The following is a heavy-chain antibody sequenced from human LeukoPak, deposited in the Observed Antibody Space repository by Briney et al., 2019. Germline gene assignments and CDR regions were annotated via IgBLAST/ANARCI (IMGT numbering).Heavy chain of an antibody. CDR2: INHSGST. Sequence: SETLSLTCTVSGGSISGYYWSWIRQPPGKGLEWIGEINHSGSTNYNPSLKSRVTISVDTSKNQFSLKLSSVTAADTAVYYCARGSRGYSYGHFDYWGQGTLVTVSS. V-gene: IGHV4-34*01. CDR3: ARGSRGYSYGHFDY. CDR1: GGSISGYY. J-gene: IGHJ4*02. D-gene: IGHD5-18*01.